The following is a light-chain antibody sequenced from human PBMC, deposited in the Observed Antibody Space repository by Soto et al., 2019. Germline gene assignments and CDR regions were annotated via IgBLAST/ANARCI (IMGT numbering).Light chain of an antibody. V-gene: IGKV3-20*01. J-gene: IGKJ5*01. CDR3: QQYRYSPIS. CDR2: GAS. Sequence: ENVLTQSPGTLSLSPGERATLSCRASQVTSRYLSWYQQRPDQAPRLLIYGASSRATGIPDRFSGSGSGTDFTHTISRLGHQDLAEYYCQQYRYSPISFGQGTRMENK. CDR1: QVTSRY.